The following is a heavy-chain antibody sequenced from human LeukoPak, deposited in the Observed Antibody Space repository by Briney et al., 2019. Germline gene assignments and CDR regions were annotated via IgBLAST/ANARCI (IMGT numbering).Heavy chain of an antibody. D-gene: IGHD2-2*01. CDR3: ASTGLHQLLLDYYYGMDV. Sequence: ASVKVSCKASGYTFTGYYMHWVRQAPGQGLEWMGWINPNSGGTNYAQKFQGRVTMTRDTSISTAYMELSRLRSDDTAVYYCASTGLHQLLLDYYYGMDVWGQGTTVTVSS. V-gene: IGHV1-2*02. CDR2: INPNSGGT. J-gene: IGHJ6*02. CDR1: GYTFTGYY.